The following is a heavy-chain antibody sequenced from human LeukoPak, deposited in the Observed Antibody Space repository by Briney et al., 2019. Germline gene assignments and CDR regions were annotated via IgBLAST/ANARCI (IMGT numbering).Heavy chain of an antibody. Sequence: ASVKVPCKASGYNFNNYGITWVRQAPGQGLEWTGRISTDNGDTTYAQKFQGRVTMTTDTISTTVYMELRSLRFDDTAVYYCARGDRAFDVWGQGTMVTVSS. CDR2: ISTDNGDT. CDR3: ARGDRAFDV. V-gene: IGHV1-18*01. CDR1: GYNFNNYG. D-gene: IGHD2-21*02. J-gene: IGHJ3*01.